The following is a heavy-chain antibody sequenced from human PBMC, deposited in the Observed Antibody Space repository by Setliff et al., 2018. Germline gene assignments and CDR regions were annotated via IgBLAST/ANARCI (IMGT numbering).Heavy chain of an antibody. D-gene: IGHD3-22*01. CDR2: ISSSGGST. Sequence: PGGSLRLSCAASGFTFSSNAMTWVRQAPGKGLEWVSAISSSGGSTFYADSVKGRFTISRDNSKNTLYLQMNSLRAEDTAVYYCAKVVTYYYESSGFYYGTNYVDCWSQGTLVTVSS. J-gene: IGHJ4*02. V-gene: IGHV3-23*01. CDR1: GFTFSSNA. CDR3: AKVVTYYYESSGFYYGTNYVDC.